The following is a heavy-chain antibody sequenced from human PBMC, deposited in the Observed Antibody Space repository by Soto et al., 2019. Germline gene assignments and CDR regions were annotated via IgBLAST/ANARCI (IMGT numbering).Heavy chain of an antibody. V-gene: IGHV3-11*05. Sequence: QVQLVESGGGLVKPGGSLRLSCAASGFTFSDYYMSWIRQAPGKGLEWVSYISSSSSYTNYADSVKGRFTISRDNAKNSLYLQMNSLRAEDTAGYYCAIMSVRDSYAIGSDYWGQGTLVPVSS. J-gene: IGHJ4*02. CDR3: AIMSVRDSYAIGSDY. CDR1: GFTFSDYY. CDR2: ISSSSSYT. D-gene: IGHD5-18*01.